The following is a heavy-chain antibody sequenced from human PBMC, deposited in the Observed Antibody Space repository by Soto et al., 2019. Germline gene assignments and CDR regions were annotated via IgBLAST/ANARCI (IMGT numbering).Heavy chain of an antibody. D-gene: IGHD2-2*01. CDR3: ARDGYCSSRRCFDL. J-gene: IGHJ2*01. Sequence: ASVKVSCKASGYTFTSYGITWVRQAPGQGLEWMGWISANNSNTNYAQKYQGRDTITTDTSTSTAYMELRSLRSDDTAVYYCARDGYCSSRRCFDLWGRGTLVTVSS. CDR1: GYTFTSYG. V-gene: IGHV1-18*01. CDR2: ISANNSNT.